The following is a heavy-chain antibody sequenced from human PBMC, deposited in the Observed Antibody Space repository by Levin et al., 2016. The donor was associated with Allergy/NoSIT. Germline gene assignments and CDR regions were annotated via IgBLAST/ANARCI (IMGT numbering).Heavy chain of an antibody. D-gene: IGHD3-22*01. CDR3: ARSPAYSSFDY. CDR2: INPSGGST. V-gene: IGHV1-46*03. J-gene: IGHJ4*02. Sequence: WVRQAPGQGLEWMGIINPSGGSTSYAQKFQGRVTMTRDTSTSTVYMELSSLRSEDTAVYYCARSPAYSSFDYWGQGTLVTVSS.